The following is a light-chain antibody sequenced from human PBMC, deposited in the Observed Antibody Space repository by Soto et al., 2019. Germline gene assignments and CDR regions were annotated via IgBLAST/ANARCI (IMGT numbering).Light chain of an antibody. CDR2: GAS. Sequence: EIVLTQSPGTLSVSPGDRVTLSCRASQSISINLAWYQHKPGQAPRLLIHGASTRATGIPARISGSGSGTEFTLTISSLQSEDVAVYFCQQHNVSPRTFGQGTKVEIK. J-gene: IGKJ1*01. V-gene: IGKV3D-15*01. CDR3: QQHNVSPRT. CDR1: QSISIN.